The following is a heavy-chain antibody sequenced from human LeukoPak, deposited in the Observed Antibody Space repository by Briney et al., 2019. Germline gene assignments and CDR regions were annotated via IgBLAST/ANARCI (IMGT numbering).Heavy chain of an antibody. CDR2: IIPIFGTA. CDR1: GGTFSSYA. V-gene: IGHV1-69*13. CDR3: ARDFWSGYTIQY. J-gene: IGHJ4*02. Sequence: GASVKVSCKASGGTFSSYAISWVRQAPGQGLEWMGGIIPIFGTANYAQKFQGRVTITADESTSTAYMELSSLRSEDTAVYYCARDFWSGYTIQYWGQETLVTVSS. D-gene: IGHD3-3*01.